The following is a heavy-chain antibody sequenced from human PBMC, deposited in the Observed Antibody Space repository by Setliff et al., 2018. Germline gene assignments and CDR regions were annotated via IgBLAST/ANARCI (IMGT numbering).Heavy chain of an antibody. CDR1: GGSISRGSYD. Sequence: PSETLSLTCTVSGGSISRGSYDWSWIRQPAGKGLEWIGRIYTSGSTNYNPSLKSRATISVDTSKNQFSLKLSSVTAADTAVYYCARGGYSYGLGGFPLDYWGQGTLVTVSS. D-gene: IGHD5-18*01. J-gene: IGHJ4*02. CDR2: IYTSGST. CDR3: ARGGYSYGLGGFPLDY. V-gene: IGHV4-61*02.